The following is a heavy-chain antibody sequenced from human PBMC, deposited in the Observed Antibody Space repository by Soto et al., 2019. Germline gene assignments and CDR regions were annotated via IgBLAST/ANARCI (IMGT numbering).Heavy chain of an antibody. V-gene: IGHV4-61*01. CDR1: GGSVSSGYYF. Sequence: QVQLQESGPGLLKPSETLSLTCTVSGGSVSSGYYFWSWIRQPPGEGLEWIGYIYHTESTSYNPSLKSRVTMSLDTAKNQFSLRLKSLTAADTAVYYCAREGPRIVPDWGQGVLVTVSS. CDR3: AREGPRIVPD. D-gene: IGHD1-26*01. CDR2: IYHTEST. J-gene: IGHJ4*02.